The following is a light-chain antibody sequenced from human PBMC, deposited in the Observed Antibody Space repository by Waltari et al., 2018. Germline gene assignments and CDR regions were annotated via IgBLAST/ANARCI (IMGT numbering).Light chain of an antibody. J-gene: IGKJ2*01. CDR1: QTVRSY. CDR3: QQRSNWPYT. Sequence: IVLTQSPATLSLSPGEIATLSCRASQTVRSYLAWYQQKPGQAPRLLIFDASSRATGIPAKFSGSGSGTDFTLTVSNLEPEDFAVYYCQQRSNWPYTFGQGTRVEIK. CDR2: DAS. V-gene: IGKV3-11*01.